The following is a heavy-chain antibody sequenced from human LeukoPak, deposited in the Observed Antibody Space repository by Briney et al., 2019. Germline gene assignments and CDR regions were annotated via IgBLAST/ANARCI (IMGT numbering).Heavy chain of an antibody. J-gene: IGHJ5*02. CDR2: IYYSGST. CDR3: ARSITGRLGWFDP. V-gene: IGHV4-59*08. Sequence: SETLSLTCTVSGGSISSYYWSWIRQPPGKGLEWIGYIYYSGSTNYNPSLKSRVTISVDTSKNQFSLKLSSVTAADTAVYYCARSITGRLGWFDPWGQGTLVTVSS. CDR1: GGSISSYY.